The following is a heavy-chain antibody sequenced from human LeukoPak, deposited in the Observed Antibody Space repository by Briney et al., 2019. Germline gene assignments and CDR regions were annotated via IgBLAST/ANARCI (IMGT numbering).Heavy chain of an antibody. Sequence: PGGSLRLSCAASGFTFSSHAMSWVRQAPGKGLEWVSVISGSGVGTHYADSVKGRFTISRDNSKNTLYLQMNSQRAKDTAVYYCAKGGSGYYFDYWAREPWSPSPQ. CDR3: AKGGSGYYFDY. CDR2: ISGSGVGT. D-gene: IGHD3-22*01. J-gene: IGHJ4*02. V-gene: IGHV3-23*01. CDR1: GFTFSSHA.